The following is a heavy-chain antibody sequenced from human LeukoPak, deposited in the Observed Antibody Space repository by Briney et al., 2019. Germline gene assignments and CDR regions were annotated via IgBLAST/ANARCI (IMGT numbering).Heavy chain of an antibody. V-gene: IGHV4-59*08. CDR1: GGSFSGYY. Sequence: KPSETLSLTCAVYGGSFSGYYWSWIRQPPGKGLGWIGYIYYSGSSNYNPSLKSRVTISVDTSKNQFSLKLSSVTAADTAVYYCATNAAVATSRSWFDPWGQGTLVTVSS. CDR3: ATNAAVATSRSWFDP. CDR2: IYYSGSS. D-gene: IGHD6-19*01. J-gene: IGHJ5*02.